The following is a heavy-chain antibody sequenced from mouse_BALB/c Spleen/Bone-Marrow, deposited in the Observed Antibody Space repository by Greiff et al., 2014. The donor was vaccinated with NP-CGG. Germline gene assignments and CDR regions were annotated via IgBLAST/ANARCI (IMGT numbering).Heavy chain of an antibody. CDR3: RGGDGCEYYSMDD. D-gene: IGHD2-2*01. CDR1: GYSFTSYW. Sequence: QVQLQQSGADLVKPGASVKLSCKASGYSFTSYWFNWVKQRPGQGLEWIGRINPVNGGTYYNEMFKGKATLTVDKSSTTAHMQLRSLTSEYSVVYYGRGGDGCEYYSMDDWGQGTSVTVSS. J-gene: IGHJ4*01. CDR2: INPVNGGT. V-gene: IGHV1-53*01.